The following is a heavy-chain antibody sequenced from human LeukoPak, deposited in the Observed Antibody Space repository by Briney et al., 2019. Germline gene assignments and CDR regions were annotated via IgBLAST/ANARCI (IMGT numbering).Heavy chain of an antibody. CDR1: GFTFSSYW. J-gene: IGHJ3*02. CDR3: ARSQGGSSGYFHAFDI. Sequence: GGSLRLSCAASGFTFSSYWMHWVRQAPGKGLVWVSRINSDGSSTSYADSVKGRFTISRDNSKNILYLQMNSLRAEDTAVYYCARSQGGSSGYFHAFDIWGQGTTVTVSS. V-gene: IGHV3-74*01. CDR2: INSDGSST. D-gene: IGHD3-22*01.